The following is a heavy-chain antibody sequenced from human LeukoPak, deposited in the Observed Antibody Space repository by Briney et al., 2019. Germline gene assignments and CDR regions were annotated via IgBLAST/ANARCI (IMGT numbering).Heavy chain of an antibody. CDR2: ISSSGSTI. D-gene: IGHD5-18*01. Sequence: PGGSLRLSCAASGFTFSDYYMSWIRQAPGKGLEWVSYISSSGSTIYYADSVKGRFTISRDNAKNSLYLQMNSLRAEDTAVYYCARDIGGGYSYVYYYGMDVWGQGTTVTVSS. J-gene: IGHJ6*02. CDR3: ARDIGGGYSYVYYYGMDV. V-gene: IGHV3-11*01. CDR1: GFTFSDYY.